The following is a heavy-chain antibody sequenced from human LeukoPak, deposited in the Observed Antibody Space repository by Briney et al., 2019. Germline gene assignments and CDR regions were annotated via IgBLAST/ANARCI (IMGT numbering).Heavy chain of an antibody. CDR3: AKDRRGYSGYDIDY. CDR1: GFTFSRYW. CDR2: IRYDGSNK. Sequence: GGSLRLSCAASGFTFSRYWIHWVRQAPGKGLEWVAFIRYDGSNKYYADSVKGRFTISRDNSKNTLYLQMNSLRAEDTAVYYCAKDRRGYSGYDIDYWGQGTLVTVSS. D-gene: IGHD5-12*01. V-gene: IGHV3-30*02. J-gene: IGHJ4*02.